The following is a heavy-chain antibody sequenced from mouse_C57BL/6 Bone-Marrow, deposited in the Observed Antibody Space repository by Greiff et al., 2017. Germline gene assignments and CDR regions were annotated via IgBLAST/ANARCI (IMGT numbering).Heavy chain of an antibody. J-gene: IGHJ3*01. V-gene: IGHV10-3*01. Sequence: EVKVVESGGGLVQPKGSLKLSCAASGFTFNTYALHSVRQAPGKGLEWVARIRSKRSNYATSYADSVKDRFIISRDYSQSMLYLQMNSLKTVDTAMYYCVREPCWGQGTLVTVAA. CDR1: GFTFNTYA. CDR2: IRSKRSNYAT. CDR3: VREPC.